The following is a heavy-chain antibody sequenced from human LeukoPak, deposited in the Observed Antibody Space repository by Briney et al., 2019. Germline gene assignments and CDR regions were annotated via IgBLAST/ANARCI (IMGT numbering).Heavy chain of an antibody. J-gene: IGHJ6*02. CDR1: GFTFSDYN. Sequence: GGSLRLSCAASGFTFSDYNMNWVRQAPGKGLEGVSYITNGGSTIHHADSVKGRFTISRDNAKKTLYLQMNSLRAEDTAVYYCARSIGLTGGGVDVWGQGTTVTVSS. V-gene: IGHV3-11*01. CDR2: ITNGGSTI. CDR3: ARSIGLTGGGVDV. D-gene: IGHD3-9*01.